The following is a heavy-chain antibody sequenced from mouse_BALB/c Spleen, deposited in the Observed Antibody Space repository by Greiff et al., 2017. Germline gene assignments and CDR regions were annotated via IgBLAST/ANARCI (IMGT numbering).Heavy chain of an antibody. J-gene: IGHJ4*01. CDR2: ISNGGGST. CDR1: GFTFSSYT. V-gene: IGHV5-12-2*01. D-gene: IGHD1-1*02. Sequence: EVMLVESGGGLVQPGGSLKLSCAASGFTFSSYTMSWVRQTPEKRLEWVAYISNGGGSTYYPDTVKGRFTISRDNAKNTLYLQMSSLKSEDTAMYYCARPKGGNHYYYAMDYWGQGTSVTVSS. CDR3: ARPKGGNHYYYAMDY.